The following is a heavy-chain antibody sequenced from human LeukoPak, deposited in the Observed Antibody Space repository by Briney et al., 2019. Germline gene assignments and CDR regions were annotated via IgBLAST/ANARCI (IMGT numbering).Heavy chain of an antibody. Sequence: SVKLSCKASGGTFSSYAISWVRQAPGQGLEWVGGIITIFGTANYAQKFQGRVTISAGESTSPAYLELSSVRSEGTAVYYCASGYYSYMDVWGKGTTVTVYS. V-gene: IGHV1-69*13. CDR1: GGTFSSYA. J-gene: IGHJ6*03. CDR2: IITIFGTA. CDR3: ASGYYSYMDV.